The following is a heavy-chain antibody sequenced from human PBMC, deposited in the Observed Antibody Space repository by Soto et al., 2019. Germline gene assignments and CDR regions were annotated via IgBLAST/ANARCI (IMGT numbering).Heavy chain of an antibody. CDR3: AKSKRTPMVRGVITPVDY. CDR2: ISYDGSNK. J-gene: IGHJ4*02. V-gene: IGHV3-30*18. Sequence: GGSLRLSCAASGFTFSSYGMYWARQAPGKGLEWVAVISYDGSNKYYADSVKGRFTISRDNSKNTLYLQMNSLRAEDTAVYYCAKSKRTPMVRGVITPVDYWGQGTLVTVSS. CDR1: GFTFSSYG. D-gene: IGHD3-10*01.